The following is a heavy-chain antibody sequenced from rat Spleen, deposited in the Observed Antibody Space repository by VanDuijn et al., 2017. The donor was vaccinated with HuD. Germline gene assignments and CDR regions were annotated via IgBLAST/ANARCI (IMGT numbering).Heavy chain of an antibody. J-gene: IGHJ3*01. V-gene: IGHV5-31*01. D-gene: IGHD1-4*01. CDR1: GFTFNNYW. CDR3: TRHEYPGVTTNWFAY. Sequence: EVQLVESGGGLVQPGRSLKLSCVASGFTFNNYWMSWIRQAPGKGLECVASIIYDGSRTYYRDSVRSRCTISSDNAKNTLYLQMDSLRSEDTATYYCTRHEYPGVTTNWFAYWGQGTLVTVSS. CDR2: IIYDGSRT.